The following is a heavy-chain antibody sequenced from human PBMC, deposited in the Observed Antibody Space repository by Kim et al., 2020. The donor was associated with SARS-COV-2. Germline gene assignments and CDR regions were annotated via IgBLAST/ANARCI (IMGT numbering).Heavy chain of an antibody. Sequence: SVKVSCKASGGTFSSYVINWVRQAPGQGLAWMGGIIPIFGTANYAQKFQGRVTITADESTSTAYMELSSLRSEDTAVYYCARDHTLHCSGGSCYSEIVSGVLWIDYYGMDVWGQGTTVTVSS. D-gene: IGHD2-15*01. CDR3: ARDHTLHCSGGSCYSEIVSGVLWIDYYGMDV. V-gene: IGHV1-69*13. CDR1: GGTFSSYV. J-gene: IGHJ6*02. CDR2: IIPIFGTA.